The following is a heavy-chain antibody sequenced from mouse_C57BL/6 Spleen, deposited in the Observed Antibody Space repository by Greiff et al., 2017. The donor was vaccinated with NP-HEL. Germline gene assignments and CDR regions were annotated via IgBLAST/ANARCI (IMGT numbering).Heavy chain of an antibody. Sequence: DVMLVESGGGLVKPGGSLKLSCAASGFTFSSYAMSWVRQTPEKRLEWVATISDGGSYTYYPDNVKGRFTISRDNAKNNLYLQMSHLKSEDTAMYYCAREGLTPYFDYWGQGTTLTVSS. D-gene: IGHD4-1*01. J-gene: IGHJ2*01. CDR1: GFTFSSYA. CDR3: AREGLTPYFDY. CDR2: ISDGGSYT. V-gene: IGHV5-4*01.